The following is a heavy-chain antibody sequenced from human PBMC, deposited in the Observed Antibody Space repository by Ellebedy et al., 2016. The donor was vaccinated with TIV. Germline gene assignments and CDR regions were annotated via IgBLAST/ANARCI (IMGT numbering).Heavy chain of an antibody. CDR3: ARVSKGQGVTALPAY. J-gene: IGHJ4*02. CDR1: GYTFTGYY. Sequence: ASVKVSCKASGYTFTGYYMHWVRQTPGQGLEWMGWINPNSGGTNYAQKFQGRVTMTRDTSISTAYMELSRLRSDDTAVYYCARVSKGQGVTALPAYWGQGTLVTVSS. V-gene: IGHV1-2*02. D-gene: IGHD2-21*02. CDR2: INPNSGGT.